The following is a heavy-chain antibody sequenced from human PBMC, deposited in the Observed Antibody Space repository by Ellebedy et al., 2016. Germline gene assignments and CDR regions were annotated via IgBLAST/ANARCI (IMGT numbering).Heavy chain of an antibody. D-gene: IGHD1-26*01. CDR1: GFIFTNYW. V-gene: IGHV3-21*01. CDR3: VRDRGSSSWFDY. J-gene: IGHJ5*01. CDR2: ISSRSNYI. Sequence: GESLKISXAASGFIFTNYWMNWVRQAPGKGPEWISSISSRSNYIYYRDSVKGRFTISRDNAKNSLFLQMNSLTADDTAVYYCVRDRGSSSWFDYWGQGTLVTVS.